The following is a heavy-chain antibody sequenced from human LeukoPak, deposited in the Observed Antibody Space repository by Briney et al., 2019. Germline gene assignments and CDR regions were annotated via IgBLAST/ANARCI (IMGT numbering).Heavy chain of an antibody. Sequence: PGGSLRLSCAASGFTFSNYWLHWVRQAPGKGLVWVSRINSDGSSTSYADSVNGRFTISRDNPKNTLFLQMNSLRAEDTAVYYRPRGEGAHSGGDCHVRYWGQGTLATVSS. J-gene: IGHJ1*01. CDR3: PRGEGAHSGGDCHVRY. V-gene: IGHV3-74*01. CDR2: INSDGSST. CDR1: GFTFSNYW. D-gene: IGHD2-21*01.